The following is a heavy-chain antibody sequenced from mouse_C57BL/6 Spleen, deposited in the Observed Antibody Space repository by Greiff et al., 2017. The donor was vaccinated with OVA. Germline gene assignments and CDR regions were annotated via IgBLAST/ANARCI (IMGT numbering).Heavy chain of an antibody. J-gene: IGHJ4*01. V-gene: IGHV1-54*01. Sequence: VKLMESGAELVRPGTSVKVSCKASGYAFTNYLIEWVKQRPGQGLEWIGVINPGSGGTNYNEKFKGKATLTADKSSSTAYMQLSSLTSEDSAVYFCARGEDGSSSYYYAMDYWGQGTSVTVSS. CDR2: INPGSGGT. CDR1: GYAFTNYL. CDR3: ARGEDGSSSYYYAMDY. D-gene: IGHD1-1*01.